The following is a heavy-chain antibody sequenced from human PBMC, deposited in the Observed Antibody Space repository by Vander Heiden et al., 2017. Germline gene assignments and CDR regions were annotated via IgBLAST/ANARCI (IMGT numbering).Heavy chain of an antibody. CDR3: ARGGSQLDN. V-gene: IGHV3-30-3*01. CDR1: GLTFSNFP. J-gene: IGHJ4*02. Sequence: QVHLVASGGGAVQPGGSLRLSCSASGLTFSNFPMHWVRQTPGKGLEWVALISYDGNQKYYADSVRGRFIISRDASENTLHLEMNSLTTADTALYYCARGGSQLDNWGQGTLVTVSS. CDR2: ISYDGNQK. D-gene: IGHD3-10*01.